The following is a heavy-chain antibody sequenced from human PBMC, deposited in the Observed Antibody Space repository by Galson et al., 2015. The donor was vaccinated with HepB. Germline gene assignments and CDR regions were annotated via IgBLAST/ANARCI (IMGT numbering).Heavy chain of an antibody. Sequence: SLRLSCAASGSTFGDYDVSWFRQAPGRGLGWVGVIRCDGYGGTKEYAASVKGRFTISRDDSKSIAYLQMNSLKTEDTAVYYCTRYFWGSGSYVRGVWGQGTTVIVSS. V-gene: IGHV3-49*03. CDR2: IRCDGYGGTK. D-gene: IGHD3-10*01. J-gene: IGHJ6*02. CDR3: TRYFWGSGSYVRGV. CDR1: GSTFGDYD.